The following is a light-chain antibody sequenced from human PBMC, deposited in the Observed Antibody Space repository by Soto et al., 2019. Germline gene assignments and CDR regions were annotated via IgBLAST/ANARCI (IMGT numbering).Light chain of an antibody. J-gene: IGKJ5*01. CDR1: QGISSY. V-gene: IGKV1-8*01. Sequence: AVRMTHSPSSPSASTGDSVTITCRASQGISSYLAWYQQKTGKAPKXLIYAASTLESGVPSRFRATVSGTEFSIKLASLKPEDGETDDGQQLLDSPITFFQGTRLEI. CDR2: AAS. CDR3: QQLLDSPIT.